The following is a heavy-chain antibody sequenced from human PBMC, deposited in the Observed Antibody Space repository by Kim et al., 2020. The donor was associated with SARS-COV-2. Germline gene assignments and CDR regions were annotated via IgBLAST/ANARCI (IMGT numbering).Heavy chain of an antibody. V-gene: IGHV3-48*02. CDR1: GFSLSAYD. D-gene: IGHD3-10*01. J-gene: IGHJ3*02. Sequence: GGSLRLSCTTSGFSLSAYDMNWVRRAPGKGLEWLSFITVRSNNIYYANSVKGRFTISRDNAKNSLYLQMNSLRDEDTALYYCVRDRRGGAFDTWGQGTMVTVSS. CDR3: VRDRRGGAFDT. CDR2: ITVRSNNI.